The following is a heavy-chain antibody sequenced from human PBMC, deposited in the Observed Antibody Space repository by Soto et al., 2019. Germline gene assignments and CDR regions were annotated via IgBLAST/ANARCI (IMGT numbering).Heavy chain of an antibody. V-gene: IGHV3-33*01. CDR3: ARDYDSSGYPRYYFDY. CDR1: GFTFSSYG. Sequence: QVQLVESGGGVVQPGRSLRLSCAASGFTFSSYGMHWVRQAPGKGLEWVALIWYDGSNKYYADSVKGRFTISRDNSKKTLYLQMNSLRAEDTAVYYCARDYDSSGYPRYYFDYWGQGTLVTVSS. J-gene: IGHJ4*02. D-gene: IGHD3-22*01. CDR2: IWYDGSNK.